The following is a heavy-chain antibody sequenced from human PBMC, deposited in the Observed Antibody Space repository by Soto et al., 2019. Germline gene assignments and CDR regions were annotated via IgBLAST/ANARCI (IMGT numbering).Heavy chain of an antibody. D-gene: IGHD3-9*01. CDR3: ARAGYDILTGYYKGPGAFDI. Sequence: LRLSCAASGFTFSSYSMNWVRQAPGKGLEWVSYISSSSSTIYYADSVKGRFTISRDNAKNSLYLQMNSLRDEDTAVYYCARAGYDILTGYYKGPGAFDIWGQGTMVTVSS. CDR2: ISSSSSTI. J-gene: IGHJ3*02. V-gene: IGHV3-48*02. CDR1: GFTFSSYS.